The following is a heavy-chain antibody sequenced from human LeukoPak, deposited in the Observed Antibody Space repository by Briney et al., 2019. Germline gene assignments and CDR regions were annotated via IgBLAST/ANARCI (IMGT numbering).Heavy chain of an antibody. CDR1: GGTFSSYA. Sequence: SVKVSCKASGGTFSSYAISWVRQAPGQGREWMGRVIPIFGTANYAQKFQGRVTITTDESTSTAYMELSSLRSEDTAVYYCARGTDTAMVTPFDYWGQGTLVTVSS. J-gene: IGHJ4*02. CDR2: VIPIFGTA. V-gene: IGHV1-69*05. CDR3: ARGTDTAMVTPFDY. D-gene: IGHD5-18*01.